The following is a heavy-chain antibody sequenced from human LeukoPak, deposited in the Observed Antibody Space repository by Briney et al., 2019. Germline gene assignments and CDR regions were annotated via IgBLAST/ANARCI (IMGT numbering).Heavy chain of an antibody. V-gene: IGHV1-2*02. J-gene: IGHJ4*02. Sequence: GASVKVSCKASGYTFTGYYMHWVRQAPGQGLEWMGWINPNSGGTNYAQKLQGRVTMTTDTSTSTAYMELRSLRSDDTAVYYCARERGHLYYFDYWGQGTLVTVSS. CDR3: ARERGHLYYFDY. CDR1: GYTFTGYY. CDR2: INPNSGGT.